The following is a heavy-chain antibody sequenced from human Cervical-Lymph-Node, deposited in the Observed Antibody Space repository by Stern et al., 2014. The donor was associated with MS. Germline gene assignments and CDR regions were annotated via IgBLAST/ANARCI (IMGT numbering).Heavy chain of an antibody. V-gene: IGHV3-30*01. CDR3: ASQI. Sequence: VQLVQSGGGVVQPGGSLRLSCGASGFIFSDYAMHWVRQPPGEGLEWVAVVSSDGANTYFADSVKGRFTISRDNSKNTLYLQMNSLKIEDTAIYYCASQIWGQGTMVTVSS. CDR2: VSSDGANT. CDR1: GFIFSDYA. J-gene: IGHJ3*02.